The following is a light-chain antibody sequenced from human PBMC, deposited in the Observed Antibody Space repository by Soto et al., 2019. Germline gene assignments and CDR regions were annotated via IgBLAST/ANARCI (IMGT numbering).Light chain of an antibody. J-gene: IGKJ1*01. CDR3: QQYNNWPRT. V-gene: IGKV3-15*01. CDR1: QSVSSN. CDR2: DAS. Sequence: EIVMTQFPATLSVSPGERVTLSCRASQSVSSNLAWYQQKPGQTPRLLIYDASTGTTGIPARFSGSGSGTEFTLTISSLQSEDFAVYYCQQYNNWPRTFGQGTKVDNK.